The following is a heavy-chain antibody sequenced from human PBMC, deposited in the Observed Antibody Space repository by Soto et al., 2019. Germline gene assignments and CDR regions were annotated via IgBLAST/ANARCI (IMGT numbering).Heavy chain of an antibody. J-gene: IGHJ6*02. Sequence: ASVKVSCKASGGTFSSYAISWVRQAPGQGLEWMGGIIPIFGTANYAQKFQGRVTITADESTSTAYMELRSLRSEDTAVYYCARVAFWSGYSPGRYGMDVWGQGTSVTVSS. CDR1: GGTFSSYA. CDR2: IIPIFGTA. V-gene: IGHV1-69*13. D-gene: IGHD3-3*01. CDR3: ARVAFWSGYSPGRYGMDV.